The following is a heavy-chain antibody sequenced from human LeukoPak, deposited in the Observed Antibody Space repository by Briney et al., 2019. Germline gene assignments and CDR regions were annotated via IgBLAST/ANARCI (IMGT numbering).Heavy chain of an antibody. CDR3: ARGIGRVNWFDP. J-gene: IGHJ5*02. Sequence: ASVKVSFNASGYTFTGYYMHWVRRAPGQGVEGRGWINPNSGGTNYAQKFQGRVTMTRDTSISTAYMELSRLRSDDTAVYYCARGIGRVNWFDPWGQGTLVTVSS. D-gene: IGHD2-21*01. CDR2: INPNSGGT. V-gene: IGHV1-2*02. CDR1: GYTFTGYY.